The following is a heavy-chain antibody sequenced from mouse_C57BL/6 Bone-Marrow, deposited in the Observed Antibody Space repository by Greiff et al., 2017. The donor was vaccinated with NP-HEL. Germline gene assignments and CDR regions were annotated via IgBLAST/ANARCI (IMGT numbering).Heavy chain of an antibody. V-gene: IGHV1-50*01. CDR1: GYTFTSYW. J-gene: IGHJ2*01. CDR2: IDPSDSYT. CDR3: ARSPSTIVIPFDY. Sequence: QVQLQQPGAELVKPGASVKLSCKASGYTFTSYWMQWVKQRPGQGLEWIGEIDPSDSYTNYNQKFKGKATLTVDTSSSTAYMQLSSLTSEDSAVYYCARSPSTIVIPFDYWGQGTTLTVSS. D-gene: IGHD2-5*01.